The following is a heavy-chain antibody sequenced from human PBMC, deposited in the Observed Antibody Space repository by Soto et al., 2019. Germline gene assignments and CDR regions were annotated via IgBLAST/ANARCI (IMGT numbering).Heavy chain of an antibody. V-gene: IGHV4-39*01. CDR3: ARQGRGVGNDY. D-gene: IGHD1-1*01. CDR2: IYYSGST. J-gene: IGHJ4*02. CDR1: GGSISSSSYY. Sequence: QLQLQESGPGLVKPSETLSLTCTVSGGSISSSSYYWGWIRQPPGKGLEWIGCIYYSGSTYYNPSRKSRVTIPVDTSKNQFSLKLSSVTAADTAVYYCARQGRGVGNDYWGQGTLVTVSS.